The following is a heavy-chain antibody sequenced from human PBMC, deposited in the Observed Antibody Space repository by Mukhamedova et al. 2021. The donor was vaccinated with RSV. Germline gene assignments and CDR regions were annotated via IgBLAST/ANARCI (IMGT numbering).Heavy chain of an antibody. V-gene: IGHV3-23*01. J-gene: IGHJ2*01. CDR2: IRGGGDT. CDR3: AKAARLTSDFDL. Sequence: GKGLEWVSAIRGGGDTYYTDSVKGRFTVSKDNSKNTVYLQMHSLRVEDTALYYCAKAARLTSDFDLWGRGTLVTVSS.